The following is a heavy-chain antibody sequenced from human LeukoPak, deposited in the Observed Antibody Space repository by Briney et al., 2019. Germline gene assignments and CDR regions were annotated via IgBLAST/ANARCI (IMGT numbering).Heavy chain of an antibody. D-gene: IGHD6-19*01. Sequence: PSETLSLTCTVSGGSISSSSYYWGWIRQPPGKGLEWIGCIYYSGSTYYNPSLKSRVTISVDTSKNQFSLKLSSVTAADTAVYYCARHRPTIGVAGRDAFDIGAQGTMVTVSS. V-gene: IGHV4-39*01. CDR3: ARHRPTIGVAGRDAFDI. CDR1: GGSISSSSYY. CDR2: IYYSGST. J-gene: IGHJ3*02.